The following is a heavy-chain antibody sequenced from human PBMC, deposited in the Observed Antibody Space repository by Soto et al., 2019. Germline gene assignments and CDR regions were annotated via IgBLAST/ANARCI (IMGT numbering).Heavy chain of an antibody. CDR3: VRGRSYSVYDF. V-gene: IGHV4-4*07. D-gene: IGHD5-12*01. J-gene: IGHJ4*02. CDR2: IYPSGTT. Sequence: SETLSLTCTVSGGSISGHSCIWIRQPAGRGLEWIGHIYPSGTTSYNPSLRSRVTMSLDTSKNQIFLNLTSVTAADTAVFYCVRGRSYSVYDFWGPGTLVTVSS. CDR1: GGSISGHS.